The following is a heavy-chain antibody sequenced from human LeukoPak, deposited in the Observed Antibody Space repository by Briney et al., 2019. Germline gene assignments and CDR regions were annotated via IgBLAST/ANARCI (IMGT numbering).Heavy chain of an antibody. CDR1: GYTFTSYG. CDR2: ISAYNGNT. CDR3: ARDHVLLWFGKRGVYFDY. D-gene: IGHD3-10*01. V-gene: IGHV1-18*01. Sequence: ASVKVSCKASGYTFTSYGISWVRQAPGQGLEWMGWISAYNGNTNYAQKLQGRVTMTTDTSTSTAYMELRSLRSDDTAVYYWARDHVLLWFGKRGVYFDYWGQGTLVTVSS. J-gene: IGHJ4*02.